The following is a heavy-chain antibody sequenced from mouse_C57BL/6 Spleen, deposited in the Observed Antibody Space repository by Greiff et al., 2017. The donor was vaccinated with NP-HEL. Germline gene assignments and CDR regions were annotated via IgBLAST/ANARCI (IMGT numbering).Heavy chain of an antibody. CDR3: APFYDGYYAWFAY. J-gene: IGHJ3*01. Sequence: VQLQQSGPELVKPGASVKISCKASGYSFTDYNMNWVKQSNGKSLEWIGVINPNYGTTSYNQKFKGKATLTVDQASSTAYMQLNSLKYEDSAVYYCAPFYDGYYAWFAYWGQGTLVTVSA. V-gene: IGHV1-39*01. CDR1: GYSFTDYN. D-gene: IGHD2-3*01. CDR2: INPNYGTT.